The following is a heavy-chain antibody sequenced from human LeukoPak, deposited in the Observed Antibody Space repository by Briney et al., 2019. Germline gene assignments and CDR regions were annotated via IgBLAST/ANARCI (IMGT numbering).Heavy chain of an antibody. J-gene: IGHJ5*02. D-gene: IGHD2-2*01. CDR2: IYPGDSDT. CDR1: GYSFTSYW. V-gene: IGHV5-51*01. CDR3: ARHVRYCSSTSCYFSWFDP. Sequence: GESLKISCKGSGYSFTSYWIGWVRQMPGKGLEWMGIIYPGDSDTRYSPSFQGQVTISADKSISTAYLQWSSLKASDTAMYYCARHVRYCSSTSCYFSWFDPWGQGTLVTVS.